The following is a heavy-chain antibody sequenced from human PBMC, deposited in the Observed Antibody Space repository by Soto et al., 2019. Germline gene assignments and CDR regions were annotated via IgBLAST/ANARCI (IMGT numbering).Heavy chain of an antibody. D-gene: IGHD6-6*01. Sequence: GSLRLSCAVSGXTFSDYWMHWVRQAPGKGLEWVAVMSYAGTYKYYADSVKGRFTISRDLSGNTLFMQMNSLILEDTAVYFCAKEMYPRTVLDSSSPWGDYWGQGTLGTVSS. J-gene: IGHJ4*02. V-gene: IGHV3-30*18. CDR1: GXTFSDYW. CDR2: MSYAGTYK. CDR3: AKEMYPRTVLDSSSPWGDY.